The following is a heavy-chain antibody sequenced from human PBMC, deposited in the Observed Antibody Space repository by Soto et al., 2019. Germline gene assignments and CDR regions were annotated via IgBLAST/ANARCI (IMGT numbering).Heavy chain of an antibody. J-gene: IGHJ4*02. D-gene: IGHD1-26*01. Sequence: PGGSLRLSCAASGFTFSSYAMSWVRQAPGKGLEWVSAISGSGGSTYYADSVKGRFTISRDNSKNTLYLQMNSLRAEDTAVYYCAKGLNPVGSYGGMWRGRQGFDYWGQGTLVTVSS. V-gene: IGHV3-23*01. CDR2: ISGSGGST. CDR1: GFTFSSYA. CDR3: AKGLNPVGSYGGMWRGRQGFDY.